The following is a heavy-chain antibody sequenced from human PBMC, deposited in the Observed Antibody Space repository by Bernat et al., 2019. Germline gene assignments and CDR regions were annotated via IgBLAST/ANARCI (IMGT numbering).Heavy chain of an antibody. CDR1: GFTFSRYA. V-gene: IGHV3-23*04. CDR2: FSGSGGST. D-gene: IGHD2-2*01. Sequence: EVQLVDSGGGLVQPGGSLRLSCTASGFTFSRYAMLWVRHAPGKWLEWVSTFSGSGGSTYYADYVTGRFTISRDNSKNKVYLQMNSLRADDTAVYYCAKTESSASCYACQTYYYIDVWGKGTTVNVS. J-gene: IGHJ6*03. CDR3: AKTESSASCYACQTYYYIDV.